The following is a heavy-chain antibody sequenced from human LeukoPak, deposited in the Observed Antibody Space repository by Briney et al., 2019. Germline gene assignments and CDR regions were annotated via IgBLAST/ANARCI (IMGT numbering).Heavy chain of an antibody. CDR3: ARSPERLGQGYLDS. Sequence: GRSLRLSCAASGFTFSSYSMHWVRQAPGKGLGWLTLISYHGSNKGYTDSVRGRFTISRDNSKNTVFLQMNSLRTEDTAVYFCARSPERLGQGYLDSWGQGTLVTVSS. V-gene: IGHV3-30*04. D-gene: IGHD3/OR15-3a*01. CDR1: GFTFSSYS. J-gene: IGHJ4*02. CDR2: ISYHGSNK.